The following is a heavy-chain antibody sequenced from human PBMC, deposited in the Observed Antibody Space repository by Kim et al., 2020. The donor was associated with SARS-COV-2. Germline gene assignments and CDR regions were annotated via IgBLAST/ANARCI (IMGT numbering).Heavy chain of an antibody. D-gene: IGHD3-10*01. V-gene: IGHV3-64D*09. J-gene: IGHJ4*02. CDR3: VKGSPLTMVRGVNHNNYCSGGSCEFDY. CDR1: GFTFSSYA. CDR2: ISSNGGST. Sequence: GGSLRLSCSASGFTFSSYAMHWVRQAPGKGLEYVSAISSNGGSTYYADSVKGRFTISRDNSKNTLYLQMSSLRAEDTAVYYCVKGSPLTMVRGVNHNNYCSGGSCEFDYWGQGTLVTVSS.